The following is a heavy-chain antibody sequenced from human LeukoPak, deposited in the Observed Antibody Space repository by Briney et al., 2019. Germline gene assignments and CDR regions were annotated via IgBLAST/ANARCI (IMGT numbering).Heavy chain of an antibody. CDR2: ISAYNGNK. J-gene: IGHJ3*02. D-gene: IGHD6-6*01. CDR3: ARDRWSSSSSEGALDI. Sequence: ASVKVSCKASGYTFTNYGISWVRQAPGQGLDWMGWISAYNGNKVYAQELQGRVTMATDTSTSTAYMELRSLRSDDTAVYYCARDRWSSSSSEGALDIWGQGTMVTVSS. CDR1: GYTFTNYG. V-gene: IGHV1-18*01.